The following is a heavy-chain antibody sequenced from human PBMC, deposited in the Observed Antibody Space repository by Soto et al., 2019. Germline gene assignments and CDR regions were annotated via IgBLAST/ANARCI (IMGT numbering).Heavy chain of an antibody. CDR2: ISSSSSTI. Sequence: EVQLVESGGGLVQPGGSLRLSCAASGFTFSSYSMHWVRQAPGKGLEWVSYISSSSSTIYYADSVKGRFTISRDNAKNSLYLQKNIMRDEDTAVYYCARDRMGRGSRWGYYDGMDVWGQGTTVTVSS. D-gene: IGHD3-10*01. V-gene: IGHV3-48*02. CDR1: GFTFSSYS. CDR3: ARDRMGRGSRWGYYDGMDV. J-gene: IGHJ6*02.